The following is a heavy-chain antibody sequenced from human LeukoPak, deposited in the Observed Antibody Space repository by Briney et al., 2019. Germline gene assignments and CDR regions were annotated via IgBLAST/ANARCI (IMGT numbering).Heavy chain of an antibody. Sequence: GGSLRLSCAASGFSYITYAMSWVRRAPGKGLEWVAAITASGDITYHADSVKGRFTVSRDNPKKTMYLQMDSLRVADTVVYYCVKGTGSHYFYYYMDVWGKGTTVSVS. CDR2: ITASGDIT. CDR3: VKGTGSHYFYYYMDV. V-gene: IGHV3-23*01. CDR1: GFSYITYA. D-gene: IGHD6-19*01. J-gene: IGHJ6*03.